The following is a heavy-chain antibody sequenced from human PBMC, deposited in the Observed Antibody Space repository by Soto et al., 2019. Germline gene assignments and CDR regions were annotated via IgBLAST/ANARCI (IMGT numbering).Heavy chain of an antibody. V-gene: IGHV1-69*13. CDR2: IIPIFGTA. CDR1: GGTFSSYA. D-gene: IGHD1-26*01. J-gene: IGHJ4*02. Sequence: GASVKVSCKASGGTFSSYAISWVRQAPGQGLEWMGGIIPIFGTANYAQNFQGRVTITADESTSTAYMELSSLRSEDTAVYYCARGRGIVGATYSFDYWGQGTLVTVSS. CDR3: ARGRGIVGATYSFDY.